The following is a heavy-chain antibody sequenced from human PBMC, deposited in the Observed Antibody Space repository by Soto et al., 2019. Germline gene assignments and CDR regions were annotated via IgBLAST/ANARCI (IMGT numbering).Heavy chain of an antibody. D-gene: IGHD2-2*01. CDR3: ARRTDAPYYFDS. CDR1: RFTFSNYA. J-gene: IGHJ4*02. CDR2: ISGRGVDT. Sequence: EVQLLESGGGLVQPGGSLRLSCAASRFTFSNYAMNWVRQAPGKGLEWVSTISGRGVDTYYVDSVKGRFTISRDNSRNTLYLKMNSLRADDTAIYYCARRTDAPYYFDSWGQGALVTVSS. V-gene: IGHV3-23*01.